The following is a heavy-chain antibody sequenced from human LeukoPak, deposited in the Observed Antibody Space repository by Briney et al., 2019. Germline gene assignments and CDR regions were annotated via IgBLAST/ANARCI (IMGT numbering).Heavy chain of an antibody. V-gene: IGHV4-39*01. J-gene: IGHJ5*02. CDR1: GGSISSYY. CDR2: IYYSGTT. Sequence: SETLSLTCTVSGGSISSYYWGWIRQPPGKGLEWIGNIYYSGTTYYNPSLKSRVTISVDTSKNQFSVKLSSVTAADTAVYYCARFEGNDWFDPWGQGTLVTVSS. D-gene: IGHD3-9*01. CDR3: ARFEGNDWFDP.